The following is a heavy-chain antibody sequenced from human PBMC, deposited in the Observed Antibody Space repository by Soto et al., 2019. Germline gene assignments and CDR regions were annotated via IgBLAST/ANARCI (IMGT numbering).Heavy chain of an antibody. CDR3: ASNSGSGSYYFDD. CDR2: ISGGGETT. J-gene: IGHJ4*02. CDR1: GFNFSSYA. D-gene: IGHD3-10*01. V-gene: IGHV3-23*01. Sequence: EVQLLESGGGLVQPGGSLRLSCAASGFNFSSYAMWWVRQAPGKGLECVSAISGGGETTYYADSVKGRFTISRDNSKNTLYLQLKSLRAEDTAVYYCASNSGSGSYYFDDWGQGTLVKVSS.